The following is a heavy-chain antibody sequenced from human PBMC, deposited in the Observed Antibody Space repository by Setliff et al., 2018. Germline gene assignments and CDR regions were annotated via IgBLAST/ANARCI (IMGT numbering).Heavy chain of an antibody. V-gene: IGHV3-66*01. CDR3: ARVSRSYGLPLDY. J-gene: IGHJ4*02. CDR1: GFTVSSNY. D-gene: IGHD5-18*01. CDR2: IYSGGST. Sequence: PGGSLRLSCAASGFTVSSNYMSWVRQAPGKGLEWVSVIYSGGSTYYADSVKGRFTISRDNSKNTLYLQMNSLRAEDTAVYYCARVSRSYGLPLDYWGQGTLVTVSS.